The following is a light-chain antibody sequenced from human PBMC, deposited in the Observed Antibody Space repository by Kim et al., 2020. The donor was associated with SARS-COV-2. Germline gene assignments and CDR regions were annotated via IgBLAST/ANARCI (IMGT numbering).Light chain of an antibody. V-gene: IGLV3-1*01. Sequence: YELTQPPSVSVSPGQTASITCSGDKLGDKYACWYQQKPGQSPVLVIYQDSKRPSGIPERFSGSNSGNTATLTISGTQAMDEADYYCQAWDSSTWVFGGGTQLTVL. CDR2: QDS. CDR3: QAWDSSTWV. J-gene: IGLJ3*02. CDR1: KLGDKY.